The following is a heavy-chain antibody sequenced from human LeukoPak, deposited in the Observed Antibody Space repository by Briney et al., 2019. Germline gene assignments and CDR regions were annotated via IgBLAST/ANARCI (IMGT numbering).Heavy chain of an antibody. CDR3: ARDTRVGIVVPYYYYYMDV. Sequence: LGGSLRLSCAASGFTFSSYWMHWVRQAPGKGLVWVSRINSDGSSTSYADSVKGRFTISRDNAKNTLYLQMNSLRAEDTAVYYCARDTRVGIVVPYYYYYMDVWGKGTTVTVSS. D-gene: IGHD2-15*01. CDR1: GFTFSSYW. V-gene: IGHV3-74*01. J-gene: IGHJ6*03. CDR2: INSDGSST.